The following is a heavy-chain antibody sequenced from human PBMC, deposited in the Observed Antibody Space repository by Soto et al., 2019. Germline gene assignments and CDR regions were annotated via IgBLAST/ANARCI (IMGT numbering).Heavy chain of an antibody. CDR1: GGTFSSYT. D-gene: IGHD3-10*01. Sequence: QVQLVQSGAEVKKPGSSVKVSCKASGGTFSSYTISWVRQAPGQGLEWMGRIIPILGIANYAQKFQGRVTITADKCRSTVYMELSRLRSEDAGVYYCARVRGRNYYGSGGYIDDAFDFWGQGTMVTVSS. J-gene: IGHJ3*01. CDR2: IIPILGIA. CDR3: ARVRGRNYYGSGGYIDDAFDF. V-gene: IGHV1-69*02.